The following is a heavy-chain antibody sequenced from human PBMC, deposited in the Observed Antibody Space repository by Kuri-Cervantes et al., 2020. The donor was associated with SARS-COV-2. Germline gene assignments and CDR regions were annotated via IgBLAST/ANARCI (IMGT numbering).Heavy chain of an antibody. D-gene: IGHD3-3*01. CDR2: IYYSGST. J-gene: IGHJ6*02. CDR3: AGRVPPWYDFWSGYYGMDV. CDR1: GGSISSSSYY. Sequence: GSLRLSRTVSGGSISSSSYYWGWIRQPPGKGLEWIGSIYYSGSTYYNPSLKSRVTISVDTSKNLFSLKLSSVTAADTAVYYCAGRVPPWYDFWSGYYGMDVWGQGTTVTVSS. V-gene: IGHV4-39*01.